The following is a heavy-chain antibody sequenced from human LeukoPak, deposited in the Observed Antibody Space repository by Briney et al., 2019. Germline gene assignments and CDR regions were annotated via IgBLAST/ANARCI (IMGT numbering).Heavy chain of an antibody. CDR2: IKEDGSEK. J-gene: IGHJ4*02. D-gene: IGHD6-19*01. V-gene: IGHV3-7*03. Sequence: GGSLRLSCAASGFTFSRHWMSWVRQAPGKGLEWVANIKEDGSEKTYVDSVKGRFTISRDNAKNSLYLQINSLRAKDTAIYYCARLRIAVSATGGFDYWGQGTLVTVSS. CDR1: GFTFSRHW. CDR3: ARLRIAVSATGGFDY.